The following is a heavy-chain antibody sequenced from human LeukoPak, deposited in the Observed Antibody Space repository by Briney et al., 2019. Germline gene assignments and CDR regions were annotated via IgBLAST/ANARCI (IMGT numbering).Heavy chain of an antibody. Sequence: GRSLRLSCAASGFTFDDYAMHWVRQAPGKGLEWVSSISSSSSYIYYADSVRGRFTISRDNAKNSLYLQMNSLRAEDTAVYYCARGATVAIWGQGTLVTVSS. CDR2: ISSSSSYI. CDR1: GFTFDDYA. V-gene: IGHV3-21*01. D-gene: IGHD4-23*01. J-gene: IGHJ4*02. CDR3: ARGATVAI.